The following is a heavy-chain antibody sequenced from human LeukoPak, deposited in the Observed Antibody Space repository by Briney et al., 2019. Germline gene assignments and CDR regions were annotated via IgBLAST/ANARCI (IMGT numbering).Heavy chain of an antibody. V-gene: IGHV1-18*01. Sequence: ASVKVSCKASGYTFTSYGISWVRQAPGQGLEWMGWISAYNGNTNYAQKLQGRVTMTTDTSTSTAYMELRSLRSDDTAVYYCARDSGVRFLEWLLSDDAFDIWGQGTMVTVSS. CDR3: ARDSGVRFLEWLLSDDAFDI. CDR1: GYTFTSYG. J-gene: IGHJ3*02. CDR2: ISAYNGNT. D-gene: IGHD3-3*01.